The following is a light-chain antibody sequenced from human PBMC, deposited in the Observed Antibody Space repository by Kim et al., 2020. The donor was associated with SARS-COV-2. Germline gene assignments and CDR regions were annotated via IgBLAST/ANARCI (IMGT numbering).Light chain of an antibody. CDR3: SSYTSSSTLV. V-gene: IGLV2-14*03. Sequence: GQSITVSCTGTSSDVSGYNYVSWYQQHPGKAPKLMIYDGSNRPSGVSNRFSGSKSGNTASLTISGLQAEDEADYYCSSYTSSSTLVFGTGTKVTVL. J-gene: IGLJ1*01. CDR2: DGS. CDR1: SSDVSGYNY.